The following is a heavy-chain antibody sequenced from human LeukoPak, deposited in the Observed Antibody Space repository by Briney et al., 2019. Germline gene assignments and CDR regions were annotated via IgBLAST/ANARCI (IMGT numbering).Heavy chain of an antibody. V-gene: IGHV1-18*01. J-gene: IGHJ6*02. CDR1: GYTFTSYG. CDR2: ISAYNGNT. CDR3: ARDQTGYYDFWSGYYTDYYYYGMDV. D-gene: IGHD3-3*01. Sequence: ASVKVSCKASGYTFTSYGISWVRQAPGQGLEWMGWISAYNGNTNYAQMLQGRVTMTTDTSTSTAYMELRSLRSDDTAVYYCARDQTGYYDFWSGYYTDYYYYGMDVWGQGTTVTVPS.